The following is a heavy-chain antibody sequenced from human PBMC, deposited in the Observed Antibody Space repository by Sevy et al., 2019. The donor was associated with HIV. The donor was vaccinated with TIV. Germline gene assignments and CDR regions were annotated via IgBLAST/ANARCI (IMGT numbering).Heavy chain of an antibody. CDR1: GFTFSDYN. CDR2: ISSGRNYT. CDR3: ARDRRNYAGQYFDA. Sequence: GGSLRLSCAVSGFTFSDYNMSWIRQAPGKGLEWVSGISSGRNYTKYADSVKGRFTISRDNAKNLLYLQMNSLRVEDTAVYYCARDRRNYAGQYFDAWGQGTLVTVSS. D-gene: IGHD1-7*01. V-gene: IGHV3-11*06. J-gene: IGHJ4*02.